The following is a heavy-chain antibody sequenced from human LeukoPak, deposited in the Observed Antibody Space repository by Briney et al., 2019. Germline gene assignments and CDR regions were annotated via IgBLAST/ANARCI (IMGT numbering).Heavy chain of an antibody. CDR3: ARGPRYSFY. CDR2: ISGSGGST. D-gene: IGHD6-13*01. V-gene: IGHV3-23*01. Sequence: GGSLRLSCAASGFTFSSYAMSWVRQTPGKGLEWVSAISGSGGSTYYADSVKGRFTISRDQANNTLYLQMNTLRDEDTAVYYCARGPRYSFYWGQGTLVSVSS. J-gene: IGHJ4*02. CDR1: GFTFSSYA.